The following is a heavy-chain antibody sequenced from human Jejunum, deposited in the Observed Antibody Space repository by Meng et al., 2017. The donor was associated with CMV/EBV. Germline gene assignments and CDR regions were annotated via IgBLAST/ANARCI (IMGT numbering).Heavy chain of an antibody. CDR2: MSSSGRNI. Sequence: AASGFTLSSYKLTWVRQAPGKGLEWISYMSSSGRNIYYEDSVKGRFTISRDIAKNSLYLQMNSLRAEDTAVYYCARYTTSNAFDMWGQGTMVTVSS. D-gene: IGHD2-2*02. V-gene: IGHV3-48*03. J-gene: IGHJ3*02. CDR3: ARYTTSNAFDM. CDR1: GFTLSSYK.